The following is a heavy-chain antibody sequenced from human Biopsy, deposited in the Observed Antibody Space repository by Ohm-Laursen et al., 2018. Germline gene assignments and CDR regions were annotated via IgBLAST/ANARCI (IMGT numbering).Heavy chain of an antibody. D-gene: IGHD3-16*01. V-gene: IGHV4-4*07. Sequence: GTLSLTCTVSGGSLSSYSWSWIRQPAGKGLEWIGQIYTSGITNYNPSLKSRVTMSVDASKNKFSLKLTSVTAADTALYYCTRAGGGKIYGLWGQGTLVTVSS. CDR3: TRAGGGKIYGL. CDR2: IYTSGIT. CDR1: GGSLSSYS. J-gene: IGHJ4*02.